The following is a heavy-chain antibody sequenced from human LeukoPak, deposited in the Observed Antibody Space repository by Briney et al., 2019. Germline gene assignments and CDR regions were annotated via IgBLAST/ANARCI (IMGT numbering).Heavy chain of an antibody. V-gene: IGHV3-21*01. CDR1: GFTFSSYS. CDR2: ISSSSSYI. CDR3: ARTGSWLQSHDAFDI. Sequence: GGSLRLSCAASGFTFSSYSMNRVRQAPGKGLEWVSSISSSSSYIYYADSVKGRFTISRDNAKNSLYLQMNSLRAEDTAVYYCARTGSWLQSHDAFDIWGQGTMVTVSS. J-gene: IGHJ3*02. D-gene: IGHD5-24*01.